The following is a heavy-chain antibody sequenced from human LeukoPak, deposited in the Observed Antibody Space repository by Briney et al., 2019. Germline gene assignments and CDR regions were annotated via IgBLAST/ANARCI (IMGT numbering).Heavy chain of an antibody. J-gene: IGHJ4*02. D-gene: IGHD2-2*01. CDR1: GYIVTGYY. CDR3: ARGYCSSTSCYARNDFDY. V-gene: IGHV1-2*02. CDR2: INPNSGGT. Sequence: ASVKVSCKASGYIVTGYYMHWVRQAPGQGLEWMGWINPNSGGTNYAQKFQGRVTMTRDTSITTAYMELSRLRSDDTAVYYCARGYCSSTSCYARNDFDYWGQGTLVTVSS.